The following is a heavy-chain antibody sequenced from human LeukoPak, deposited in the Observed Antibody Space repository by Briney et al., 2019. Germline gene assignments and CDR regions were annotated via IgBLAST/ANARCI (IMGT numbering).Heavy chain of an antibody. D-gene: IGHD3-3*01. J-gene: IGHJ4*02. V-gene: IGHV4-59*01. CDR2: LYFSGST. Sequence: SETLSLTCTVSGNSISNYYWSWIRQPPGKGLEWIGYLYFSGSTNYNPSLKSRVTISVDTSKNQFSLKLSSVTAADTAMYYCARGIAGEWLPIWGQGTVVTVS. CDR1: GNSISNYY. CDR3: ARGIAGEWLPI.